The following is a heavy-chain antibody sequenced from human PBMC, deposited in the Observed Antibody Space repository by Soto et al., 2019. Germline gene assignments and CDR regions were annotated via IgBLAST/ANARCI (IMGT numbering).Heavy chain of an antibody. CDR3: ARAYYDASGYGLDP. D-gene: IGHD3-22*01. Sequence: QVQLQESGPGLVKPSETLSLTCTVSGGSISSGYWSWIRQPPGKGLEWIGYIYHSDSINYNPSLKCRVIISVDTSNNQFSLSLNSVTAADTAVYYCARAYYDASGYGLDPWGQGTLVTVSS. CDR1: GGSISSGY. CDR2: IYHSDSI. V-gene: IGHV4-59*01. J-gene: IGHJ5*02.